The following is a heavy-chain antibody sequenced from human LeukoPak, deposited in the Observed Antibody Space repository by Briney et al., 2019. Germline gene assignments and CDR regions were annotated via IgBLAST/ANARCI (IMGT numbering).Heavy chain of an antibody. Sequence: QPGGSLRLSCAASGFTFSSYAMHWVRQAPGKGLEWVAFIRYNGNNQYYADSVKGRFTISRDNSKNTLYLQMNSLKGDDTAVYYCAKDSASYYIDVWGKGTTVIISS. CDR2: IRYNGNNQ. CDR1: GFTFSSYA. V-gene: IGHV3-30*02. J-gene: IGHJ6*03. D-gene: IGHD3-10*01. CDR3: AKDSASYYIDV.